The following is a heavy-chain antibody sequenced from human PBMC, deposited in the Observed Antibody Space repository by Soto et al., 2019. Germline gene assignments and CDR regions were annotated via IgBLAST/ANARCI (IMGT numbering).Heavy chain of an antibody. J-gene: IGHJ4*02. D-gene: IGHD1-20*01. V-gene: IGHV3-7*04. CDR2: IKQDGSEK. Sequence: VQLVESGGGLVQPGESLRLSCAASGFTFSNHWINWIRQTPGRGLEWLAVIKQDGSEKYYVDSVKGRFTVSRDNDMNSAYLQMNSLRVDDTAVYYCARDWYMDYWGQGTLVTVCS. CDR1: GFTFSNHW. CDR3: ARDWYMDY.